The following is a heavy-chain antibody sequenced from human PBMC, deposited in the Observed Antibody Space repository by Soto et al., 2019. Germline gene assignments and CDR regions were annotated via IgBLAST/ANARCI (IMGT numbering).Heavy chain of an antibody. CDR1: GYTLTELS. CDR3: ASRNRYFLFGLDV. Sequence: GASVKVSCKVSGYTLTELSMHWVRQAPGKGLEWMGGFDPEDGETIYAQKFQGRVTMTEDTSTDTAYMEVGSLRSEGTAVYYCASRNRYFLFGLDVWGQGTTVTVSS. J-gene: IGHJ6*02. CDR2: FDPEDGET. V-gene: IGHV1-24*01. D-gene: IGHD1-1*01.